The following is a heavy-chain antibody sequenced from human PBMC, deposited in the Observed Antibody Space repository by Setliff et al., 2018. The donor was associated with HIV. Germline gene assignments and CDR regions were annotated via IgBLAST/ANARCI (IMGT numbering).Heavy chain of an antibody. CDR3: ARAGRGGGSYWTFDY. CDR1: GYSFSDNW. V-gene: IGHV5-51*01. D-gene: IGHD1-26*01. CDR2: IYPDDSAT. J-gene: IGHJ4*02. Sequence: GESLKISCKGFGYSFSDNWIGWVRQMPGKGLEWMGIIYPDDSATRVSPSFQGHVTISADKSISSTYLQWSSLKASDTAMYYCARAGRGGGSYWTFDYWGQGTLVTVSS.